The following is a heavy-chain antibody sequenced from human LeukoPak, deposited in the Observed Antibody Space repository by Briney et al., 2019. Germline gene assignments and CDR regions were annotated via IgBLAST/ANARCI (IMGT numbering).Heavy chain of an antibody. V-gene: IGHV6-1*01. CDR3: AREVFSSWSYYFDY. Sequence: SQTLSLTCAISGDSVSSNSAAWNWIRQSPSRGLEWLGRTYYRSKWYNDYAVSVKSRITVNPDTSKNQFSLRLSSVTAADAAVYYCAREVFSSWSYYFDYWGQGTLVTVSS. D-gene: IGHD6-13*01. J-gene: IGHJ4*02. CDR1: GDSVSSNSAA. CDR2: TYYRSKWYN.